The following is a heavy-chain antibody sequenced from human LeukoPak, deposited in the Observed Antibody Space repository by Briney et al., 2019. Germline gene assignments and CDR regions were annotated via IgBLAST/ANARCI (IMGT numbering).Heavy chain of an antibody. CDR3: AKKALAVVVTAHLDY. CDR1: GFTFSSYG. V-gene: IGHV3-30*18. D-gene: IGHD2-21*02. Sequence: GGSLRLSCAASGFTFSSYGMHWVRQAPGKGLEWVAVISYDGSNKYYADSVKGRFTISRDNSKNTLYLQMNSLRAEDTAVYYCAKKALAVVVTAHLDYWGQGTLVTVSS. CDR2: ISYDGSNK. J-gene: IGHJ4*02.